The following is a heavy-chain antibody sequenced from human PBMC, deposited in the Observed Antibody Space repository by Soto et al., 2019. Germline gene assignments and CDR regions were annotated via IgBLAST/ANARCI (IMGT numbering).Heavy chain of an antibody. CDR3: ARVGAAAGLPTYLRSAYYYYYYGMDV. CDR1: GGTFSSYA. J-gene: IGHJ6*02. Sequence: SVKVSCKASGGTFSSYAIIWVRQAPGQGREWMGGIIPIFGTANYAQKFQGRVTITEDKSTSTAYMEPSSLRSEDTAVYYCARVGAAAGLPTYLRSAYYYYYYGMDVWGQGTTVTVSS. CDR2: IIPIFGTA. D-gene: IGHD6-13*01. V-gene: IGHV1-69*06.